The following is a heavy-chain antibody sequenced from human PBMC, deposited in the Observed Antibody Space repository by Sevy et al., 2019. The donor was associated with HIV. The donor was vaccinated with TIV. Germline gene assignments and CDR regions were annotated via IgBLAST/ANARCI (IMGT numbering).Heavy chain of an antibody. CDR2: FDPEDGET. V-gene: IGHV1-24*01. Sequence: ASVKVSCKVSGYTLTQLSMHWVRQAPGKGLEWMGSFDPEDGETIYAQKFKGRVTMTEDTSTELAYMELSSLKSDDTAVFYCAITKDYYDSSGYPFDYWGQGTLVTVSS. CDR1: GYTLTQLS. D-gene: IGHD3-22*01. J-gene: IGHJ4*02. CDR3: AITKDYYDSSGYPFDY.